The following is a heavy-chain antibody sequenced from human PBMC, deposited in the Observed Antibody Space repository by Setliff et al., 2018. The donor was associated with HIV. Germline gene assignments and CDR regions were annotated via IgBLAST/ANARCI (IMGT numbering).Heavy chain of an antibody. V-gene: IGHV4-4*02. CDR2: IYQSGHT. Sequence: SETLSLTCAVSGGSISSNKWWSWVRQPPGKGLEWIGEIYQSGHTNYSPPLESRVSISLDTSKNQFSPRLSSVTAADTAVYYCARQGAVTGHAFDSWGPGALVTVSS. D-gene: IGHD6-19*01. J-gene: IGHJ4*02. CDR1: GGSISSNKW. CDR3: ARQGAVTGHAFDS.